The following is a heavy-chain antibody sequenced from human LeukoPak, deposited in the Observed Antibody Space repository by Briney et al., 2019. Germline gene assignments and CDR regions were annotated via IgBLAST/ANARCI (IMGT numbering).Heavy chain of an antibody. Sequence: PGGSLRLSCAVSGFTFSNYAMSWVRQPPGKGLEWIGEINHSGSTDYNPSLKSRVTISIDTSKNQFSLKLSSVTAADTAVYYCARGPPIVNAPTGYFQLWGQGSLVTVSS. CDR3: ARGPPIVNAPTGYFQL. CDR2: INHSGST. D-gene: IGHD2-8*01. J-gene: IGHJ1*01. V-gene: IGHV4-34*01. CDR1: GFTFSNYA.